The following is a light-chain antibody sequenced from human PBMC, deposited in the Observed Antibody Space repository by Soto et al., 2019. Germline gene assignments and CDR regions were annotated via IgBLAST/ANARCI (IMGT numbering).Light chain of an antibody. J-gene: IGKJ1*01. CDR2: RAS. Sequence: DVQMTQSPSTLAASVGDRVTITCRASQKIDDWMAWYQQKPGKAPKLLIYRASKLESGVPSRFSGVLGRREFGLTSRSLQPDDFATYYCQQYHRWTLGQGTKVDIK. V-gene: IGKV1-5*03. CDR1: QKIDDW. CDR3: QQYHRWT.